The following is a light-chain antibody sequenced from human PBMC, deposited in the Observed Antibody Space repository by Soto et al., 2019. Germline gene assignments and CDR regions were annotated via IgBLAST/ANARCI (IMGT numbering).Light chain of an antibody. V-gene: IGLV2-11*01. CDR2: DVS. CDR3: CSYAGSSTFVV. Sequence: QSALTQPRSVSGSPGQSVTISCTGTSSDVGGYNYVSWYQQHPGKALKLMIYDVSKRPSGVPDRFSGSKSGNTASLTISGLQAEDEADYYCCSYAGSSTFVVFGGGTKLTVL. CDR1: SSDVGGYNY. J-gene: IGLJ2*01.